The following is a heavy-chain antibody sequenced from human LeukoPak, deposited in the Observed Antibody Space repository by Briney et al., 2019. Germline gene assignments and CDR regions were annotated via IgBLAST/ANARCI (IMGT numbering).Heavy chain of an antibody. CDR3: ARPVGRDAFDI. CDR2: INPNSGGT. V-gene: IGHV1-2*02. Sequence: ASVKVSCKASGYTFTGYYMHWVRQAPGQGLEWMGWINPNSGGTNYAQKFQGRVTITRDTSASTAYMELSSLRSEDTAVYYCARPVGRDAFDIWGQGTMVTVSS. D-gene: IGHD2-15*01. J-gene: IGHJ3*02. CDR1: GYTFTGYY.